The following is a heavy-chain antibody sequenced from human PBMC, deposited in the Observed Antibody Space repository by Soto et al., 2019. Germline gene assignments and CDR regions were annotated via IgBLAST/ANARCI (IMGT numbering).Heavy chain of an antibody. J-gene: IGHJ4*02. D-gene: IGHD3-10*01. Sequence: QVQLQESGPGLVKPSQTLSLTCTVSGGAISSGGYYWSWIRQHPGKGLEWIGYIYYSGITYYNPSLTGRVTISVDTSKNQFYLKLSSVTAADTAVYYCAGQGFITMVRGADVYFDYWGQGTLVTVSS. CDR3: AGQGFITMVRGADVYFDY. CDR1: GGAISSGGYY. CDR2: IYYSGIT. V-gene: IGHV4-31*03.